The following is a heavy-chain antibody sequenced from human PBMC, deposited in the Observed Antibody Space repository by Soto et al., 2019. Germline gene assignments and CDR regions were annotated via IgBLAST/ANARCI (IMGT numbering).Heavy chain of an antibody. D-gene: IGHD3-22*01. V-gene: IGHV5-10-1*01. J-gene: IGHJ4*02. Sequence: PGESLKISCKGSGYSFTSYWIRWVRQMPGKGREWMGRIDPSDSYTNYSPSFQGHVTISADKSITTVFLQWSSLRASDTAMYYCARQIYDSDTGPNFQYYFDSWGQGTPVTVSS. CDR3: ARQIYDSDTGPNFQYYFDS. CDR1: GYSFTSYW. CDR2: IDPSDSYT.